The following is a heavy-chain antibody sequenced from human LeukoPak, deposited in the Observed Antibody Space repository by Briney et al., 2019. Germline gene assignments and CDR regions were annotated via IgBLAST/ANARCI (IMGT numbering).Heavy chain of an antibody. J-gene: IGHJ6*04. Sequence: PSETLSLTCAVYGGSFSGYYWSWIRQPPGKGLEWIGEINHSGSTDYNPSLKSRVTISVDTSKNQFSLKLTSVTAADTAVYYCARGRVSLDVWGKGTTVTVSS. CDR2: INHSGST. V-gene: IGHV4-34*01. CDR1: GGSFSGYY. CDR3: ARGRVSLDV.